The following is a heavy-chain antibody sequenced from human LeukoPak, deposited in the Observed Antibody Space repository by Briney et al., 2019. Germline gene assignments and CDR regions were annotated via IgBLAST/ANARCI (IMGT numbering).Heavy chain of an antibody. CDR2: ISWNSGSI. CDR3: AKDIASSYYYYYMDV. D-gene: IGHD6-6*01. Sequence: GGSLRLSCAASGFTFDDYAMHWVRQAPGKGLEWVSGISWNSGSIGYADSVKGRFTISRDNAKNSLYPQMNSLRAEDMALYYCAKDIASSYYYYYMDVWGKGTTVTVSS. J-gene: IGHJ6*03. V-gene: IGHV3-9*03. CDR1: GFTFDDYA.